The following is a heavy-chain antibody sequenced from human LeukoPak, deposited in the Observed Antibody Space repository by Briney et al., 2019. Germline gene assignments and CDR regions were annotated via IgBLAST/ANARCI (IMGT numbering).Heavy chain of an antibody. CDR2: IKQDGSEK. J-gene: IGHJ2*01. D-gene: IGHD6-6*01. Sequence: PGGSLRLSCAASGFTFSSYSMNWVRQAPGKGLEWVANIKQDGSEKYYVDSVKGRFTISRDNAKNSLYLQMNSLRAEDTAVYYCARVARLDWYFDLWGRGTLVTVSS. CDR3: ARVARLDWYFDL. CDR1: GFTFSSYS. V-gene: IGHV3-7*01.